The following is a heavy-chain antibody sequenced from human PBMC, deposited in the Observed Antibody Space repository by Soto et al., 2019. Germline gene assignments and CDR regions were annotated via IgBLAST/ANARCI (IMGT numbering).Heavy chain of an antibody. Sequence: SEPLSLPCSVSGGSVRSGSYYWTWIRQPPGKGLEWIGCIYQSGTTNYNASLKSRVTISIDTSKNQFFLKLNSGTAADTAVYYCARDSSGRHDYWGQGTLVTVSS. CDR3: ARDSSGRHDY. J-gene: IGHJ4*02. CDR1: GGSVRSGSYY. D-gene: IGHD3-22*01. V-gene: IGHV4-61*01. CDR2: IYQSGTT.